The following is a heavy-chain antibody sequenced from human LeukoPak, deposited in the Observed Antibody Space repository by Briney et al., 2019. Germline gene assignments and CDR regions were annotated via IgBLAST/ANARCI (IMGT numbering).Heavy chain of an antibody. CDR3: ARGSGSYYNRYYFDY. V-gene: IGHV4-59*08. Sequence: PSETLSLTCTVSGGSISSYYWSWIRQPPGKGLEWIGYIYYSGSTNYNPSLKSRVPISVDTSKNQFSLKLSSVTAADTAVYYCARGSGSYYNRYYFDYWGQGTLVTVSS. CDR1: GGSISSYY. CDR2: IYYSGST. J-gene: IGHJ4*02. D-gene: IGHD3-10*01.